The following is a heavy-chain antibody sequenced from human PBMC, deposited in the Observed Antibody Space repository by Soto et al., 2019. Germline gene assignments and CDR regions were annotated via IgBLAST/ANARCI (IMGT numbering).Heavy chain of an antibody. D-gene: IGHD4-4*01. CDR3: ASVTTDYYYMDV. Sequence: SETLSLTCTVSGGSISSYYWSWIRQPPGKGLEWIGYIYYSGSTNYNPSLKSRVTISVDTSKNQFSLKLSSVTAADTAVYYCASVTTDYYYMDVWGKGTTVTVSS. V-gene: IGHV4-59*08. CDR2: IYYSGST. J-gene: IGHJ6*03. CDR1: GGSISSYY.